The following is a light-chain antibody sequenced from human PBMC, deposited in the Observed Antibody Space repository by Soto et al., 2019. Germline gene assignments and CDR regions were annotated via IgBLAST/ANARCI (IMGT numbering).Light chain of an antibody. V-gene: IGLV2-23*01. Sequence: QSVLAQPASVSGSPGQSITISCTVTSSDVGSYTLVSWYQQHPGRAPKLIIYEGTKRPSGVSSRFSGSQSGNTASLTISGLQAEDEAAYYCCSYAGSTTSYVVATGTKVTV. CDR2: EGT. J-gene: IGLJ1*01. CDR3: CSYAGSTTSYV. CDR1: SSDVGSYTL.